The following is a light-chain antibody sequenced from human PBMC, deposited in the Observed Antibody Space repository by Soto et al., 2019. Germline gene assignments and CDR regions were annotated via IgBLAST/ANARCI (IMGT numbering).Light chain of an antibody. CDR3: QQYGSSPGGT. V-gene: IGKV3-20*01. Sequence: IVLTQSPGTLSLSPGERATLSCRASQSVSSSYLAWYQQKPGQAPRLLIYGASSRATGIPDRFSGSGSGTDFTLTISRLEPEDFAVYYCQQYGSSPGGTFGQGTKV. J-gene: IGKJ1*01. CDR1: QSVSSSY. CDR2: GAS.